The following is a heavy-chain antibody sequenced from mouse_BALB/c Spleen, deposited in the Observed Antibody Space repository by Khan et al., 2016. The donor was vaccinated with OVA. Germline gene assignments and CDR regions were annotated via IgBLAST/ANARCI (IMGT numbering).Heavy chain of an antibody. CDR1: GYTFTSYV. Sequence: VQLKQSGPELVKPGASVKMSCKASGYTFTSYVMHWVKQKPGQGLEWIGYISPNSDGSKYNEKFRGKATLTSDKSSSTACMELSSLTSEDSAVXYCLRSLYYYGSAYEGFAYWGQGTLVTVSA. CDR2: ISPNSDGS. D-gene: IGHD1-1*01. CDR3: LRSLYYYGSAYEGFAY. J-gene: IGHJ3*01. V-gene: IGHV1S136*01.